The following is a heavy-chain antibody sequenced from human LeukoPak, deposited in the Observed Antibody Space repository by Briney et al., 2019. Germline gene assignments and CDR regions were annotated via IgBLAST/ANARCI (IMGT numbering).Heavy chain of an antibody. V-gene: IGHV3-30*03. Sequence: GRSLRLSCAASGFTFSSYGMHWVRQAPGKGLEWVAVISYDGSNKYYADSVKGRFTISRDNSKNTLYLQMNSLRAEDTAVYYCARDQASSVPVFDYWGQGTLVTVSS. CDR3: ARDQASSVPVFDY. D-gene: IGHD6-19*01. J-gene: IGHJ4*02. CDR2: ISYDGSNK. CDR1: GFTFSSYG.